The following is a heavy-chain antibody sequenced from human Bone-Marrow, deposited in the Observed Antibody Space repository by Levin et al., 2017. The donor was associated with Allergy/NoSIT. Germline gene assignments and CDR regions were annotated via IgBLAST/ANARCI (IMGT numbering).Heavy chain of an antibody. CDR1: VGSISSFY. CDR2: IFYSGST. CDR3: ARSAKYKSGSGWYFDH. V-gene: IGHV4-59*01. J-gene: IGHJ4*02. D-gene: IGHD6-19*01. Sequence: SQTLSLTCTVSVGSISSFYWNWIRPSPGRPLEWLGYIFYSGSTDYNPALQSRLTISLDTSKKQFSLRLTSVTAADTAVYFCARSAKYKSGSGWYFDHWGQGILVAVSS.